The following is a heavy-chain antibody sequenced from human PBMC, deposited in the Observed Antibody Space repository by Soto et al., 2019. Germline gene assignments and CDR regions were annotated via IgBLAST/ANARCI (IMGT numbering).Heavy chain of an antibody. J-gene: IGHJ4*02. CDR1: GYTFTSYA. CDR2: INAGNGNT. Sequence: ASVKVSCKASGYTFTSYAMHWVRQAPGQRLEWMGWINAGNGNTKYSQKFQGRVTITRDTSASTAYMELSSLRSEDTAVYYCARSIVEVTAIDYWGQGTLVTVSS. D-gene: IGHD2-21*02. CDR3: ARSIVEVTAIDY. V-gene: IGHV1-3*01.